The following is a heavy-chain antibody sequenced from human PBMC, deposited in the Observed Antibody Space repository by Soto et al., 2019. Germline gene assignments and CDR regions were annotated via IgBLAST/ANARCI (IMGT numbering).Heavy chain of an antibody. CDR3: ARVMRYYGSGILPVNWFDP. Sequence: VKVSCKASGGTFSSYAISWVRQAPGQGLEWMGGIIPIFDTANYAQKFQGRVTITADESTSTAYMELSSLRSEDTAVYYCARVMRYYGSGILPVNWFDPWGQGTLVTVSS. CDR2: IIPIFDTA. D-gene: IGHD3-10*01. CDR1: GGTFSSYA. V-gene: IGHV1-69*13. J-gene: IGHJ5*02.